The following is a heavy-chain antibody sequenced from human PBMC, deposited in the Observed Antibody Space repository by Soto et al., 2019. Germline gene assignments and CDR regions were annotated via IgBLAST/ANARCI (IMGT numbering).Heavy chain of an antibody. CDR1: GYTFTGYY. J-gene: IGHJ6*02. D-gene: IGHD2-8*01. Sequence: RASVKVSCKASGYTFTGYYMHWVRQAPGQGLEWMGWINPNSGGTNYAQKFQGRVTMTRDTSISTAYMELTRLTSDDTAIYYCARGDSTDCSNGVCSFFYNHDMDVWGQGTTVTVSS. V-gene: IGHV1-2*02. CDR2: INPNSGGT. CDR3: ARGDSTDCSNGVCSFFYNHDMDV.